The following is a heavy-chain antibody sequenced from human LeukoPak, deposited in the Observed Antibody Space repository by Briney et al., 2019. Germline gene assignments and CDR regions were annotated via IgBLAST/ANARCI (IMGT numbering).Heavy chain of an antibody. J-gene: IGHJ4*02. CDR3: ARDSWQSVPTD. CDR1: GGSISSSSYY. V-gene: IGHV4-39*07. Sequence: SETLSLTCTVSGGSISSSSYYWGWIRQPPGKGLEWIGSIYYSGSTYYNPSLKSRVTISVDTSKNQFSLKLSSVTAADTAVYYCARDSWQSVPTDWGQGTLVTVSS. D-gene: IGHD5-12*01. CDR2: IYYSGST.